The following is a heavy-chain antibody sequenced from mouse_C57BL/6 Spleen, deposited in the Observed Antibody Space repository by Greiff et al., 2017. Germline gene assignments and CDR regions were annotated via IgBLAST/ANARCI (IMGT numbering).Heavy chain of an antibody. J-gene: IGHJ3*01. CDR1: GYTFTSYW. V-gene: IGHV1-61*01. D-gene: IGHD1-1*01. Sequence: VQLQQPGAELVRPGSSVKLSCKASGYTFTSYWMDWVKQRPGQGLEWIGNIYPSDSETHYNQKFKDKATLTVDKSSSTAYMQLSSLTSEDSAVYYCAYYGSSWFAYWGQGTLVTVSA. CDR2: IYPSDSET. CDR3: AYYGSSWFAY.